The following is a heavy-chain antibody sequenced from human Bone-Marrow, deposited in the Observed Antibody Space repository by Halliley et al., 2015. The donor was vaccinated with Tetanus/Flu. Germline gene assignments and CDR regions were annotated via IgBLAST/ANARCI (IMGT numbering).Heavy chain of an antibody. Sequence: SLRLSCAASGFTFRTYAMSWVRQAPGKGLEWVSGLSGSGDSTYYADFAKGRFTISRDNSKNTLFLRVSSLTVDDTAVYYCAKGQSGRLPDWGPGTLVTVSS. CDR2: LSGSGDST. CDR3: AKGQSGRLPD. CDR1: GFTFRTYA. V-gene: IGHV3-23*01. D-gene: IGHD1-26*01. J-gene: IGHJ4*02.